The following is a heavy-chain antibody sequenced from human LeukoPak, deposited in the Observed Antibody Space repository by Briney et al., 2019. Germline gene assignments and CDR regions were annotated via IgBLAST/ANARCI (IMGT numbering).Heavy chain of an antibody. J-gene: IGHJ4*02. CDR1: GGSISSSSYY. CDR3: AKINDFWTYSVYYFDY. D-gene: IGHD3-3*01. Sequence: SETLSLTCTVSGGSISSSSYYWGWIRQPAGKGLEWIGRIYSSGTTDYNPSLQSRVTMSVDTSSNQFSLKLNSVTAADTAVYYCAKINDFWTYSVYYFDYWGQGTLVTVSS. CDR2: IYSSGTT. V-gene: IGHV4-61*02.